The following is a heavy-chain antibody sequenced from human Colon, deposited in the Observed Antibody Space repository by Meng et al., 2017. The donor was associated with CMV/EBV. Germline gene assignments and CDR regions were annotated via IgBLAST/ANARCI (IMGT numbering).Heavy chain of an antibody. J-gene: IGHJ6*02. CDR1: GYTFTGYY. Sequence: ASVKVSCKGSGYTFTGYYMHGVRQAPGQGLEWMGWINPNSGGTNYAQKFQGRVTMTRDTSISTAYMELSRLRSDDTAVYYCSRGAITGTTIPLYYYYYGMDVWGQGTTVTVSS. D-gene: IGHD1-7*01. CDR2: INPNSGGT. V-gene: IGHV1-2*02. CDR3: SRGAITGTTIPLYYYYYGMDV.